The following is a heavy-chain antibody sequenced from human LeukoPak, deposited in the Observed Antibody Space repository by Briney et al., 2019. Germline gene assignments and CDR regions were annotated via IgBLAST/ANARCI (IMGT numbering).Heavy chain of an antibody. CDR3: ARGLRMTTFHNWFDP. CDR2: INHSGST. CDR1: GGSFSGYY. D-gene: IGHD1-1*01. V-gene: IGHV4-34*01. Sequence: SETLSLTCAVYGGSFSGYYWSWIRQPPGKGLEWIGEINHSGSTNYNPSLKSRVTISVDTSKNQFSLKLSSVTAADTAVYYCARGLRMTTFHNWFDPWGQGTLVTASS. J-gene: IGHJ5*02.